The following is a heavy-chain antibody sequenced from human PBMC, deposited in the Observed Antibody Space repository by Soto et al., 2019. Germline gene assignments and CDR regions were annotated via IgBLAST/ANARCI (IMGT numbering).Heavy chain of an antibody. V-gene: IGHV3-7*04. Sequence: EVQLVESGGGLVQPGGSLGLSCVASGLTLSRYWMSWVRQAPGKGLEWVANIKEDGGKTYYVDSVKGRFTISRDNAKNSVYLQMNSLRVEDTAVYYCSRDYYGPGPDWGQGTLVIVSS. D-gene: IGHD3-22*01. CDR1: GLTLSRYW. CDR3: SRDYYGPGPD. J-gene: IGHJ4*02. CDR2: IKEDGGKT.